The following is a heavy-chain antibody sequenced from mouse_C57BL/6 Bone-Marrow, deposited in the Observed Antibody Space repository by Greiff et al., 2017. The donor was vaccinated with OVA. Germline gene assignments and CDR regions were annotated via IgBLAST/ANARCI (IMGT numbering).Heavy chain of an antibody. Sequence: QVQLQQSGAELVKPGASVKLSCKASGYTFTEYTIHWVKQRSGQGLEWIGWFYPGSGSIKYNEKFKDKATLTADKSSSTAYMDLSSLTSEDSAVYFSASYGDYVVSSCGYVDVWGTGTTVTVSS. D-gene: IGHD1-1*01. J-gene: IGHJ1*03. CDR1: GYTFTEYT. V-gene: IGHV1-62-2*01. CDR3: ASYGDYVVSSCGYVDV. CDR2: FYPGSGSI.